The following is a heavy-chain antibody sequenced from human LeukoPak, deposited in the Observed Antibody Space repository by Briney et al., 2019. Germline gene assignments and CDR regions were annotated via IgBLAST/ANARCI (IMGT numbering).Heavy chain of an antibody. D-gene: IGHD6-13*01. CDR2: IKQDGSEK. V-gene: IGHV3-7*04. Sequence: GGSLRLSCAASGFTFSSYWMSWVRQAPGKGLEWVANIKQDGSEKYYVDSVKGRFTISRDNAKNSLYLQMNSPRAEDTAVYYCARGTIAAAGYYYFDYWGQGTQVTVSS. J-gene: IGHJ4*02. CDR1: GFTFSSYW. CDR3: ARGTIAAAGYYYFDY.